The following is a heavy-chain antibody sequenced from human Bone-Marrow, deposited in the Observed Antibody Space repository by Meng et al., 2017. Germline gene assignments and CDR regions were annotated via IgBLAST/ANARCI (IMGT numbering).Heavy chain of an antibody. CDR3: AKDPSSYCSSTSCYAGDY. CDR2: ISGSGGST. J-gene: IGHJ4*02. CDR1: GFTFSSYA. D-gene: IGHD2-2*01. V-gene: IGHV3-23*01. Sequence: GGSLRLSCAASGFTFSSYAMSWVRQAPGKGLGWVSAISGSGGSTYYADSVKGRFTISRDNSENTLYLQMSSLRAEDAAVYYCAKDPSSYCSSTSCYAGDYWGQGTLVTVSS.